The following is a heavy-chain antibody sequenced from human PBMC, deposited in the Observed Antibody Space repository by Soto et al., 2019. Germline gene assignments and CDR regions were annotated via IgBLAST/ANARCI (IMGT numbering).Heavy chain of an antibody. J-gene: IGHJ6*02. V-gene: IGHV1-69*01. D-gene: IGHD3-16*01. CDR3: ARATTRNGGDYYYGMDV. Sequence: QVQLVQSGAEVKKPGSSVKVSCKASGGTFSSYAISWVRQAPGQGLEWMGGIIPIFDTANYAQKFQGRVTITADESTSTAYMELSSLRSEDTAVYYCARATTRNGGDYYYGMDVWGQGTTVTVSS. CDR2: IIPIFDTA. CDR1: GGTFSSYA.